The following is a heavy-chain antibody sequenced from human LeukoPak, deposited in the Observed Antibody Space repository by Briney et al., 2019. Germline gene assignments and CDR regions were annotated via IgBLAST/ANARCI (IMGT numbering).Heavy chain of an antibody. Sequence: GGSLRLSCAASGFTFSSYGMHWVRRAPGKGLEWVAVISYDGSNKYYADSVKGRFTISRDNSKNTLYLQMNSLRAEDTAVYYCAKFLSSQLFDYWGQGTLVTVSS. CDR1: GFTFSSYG. CDR3: AKFLSSQLFDY. J-gene: IGHJ4*02. D-gene: IGHD6-6*01. CDR2: ISYDGSNK. V-gene: IGHV3-30*18.